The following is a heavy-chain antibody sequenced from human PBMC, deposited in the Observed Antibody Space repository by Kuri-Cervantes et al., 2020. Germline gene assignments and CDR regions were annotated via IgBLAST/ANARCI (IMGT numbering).Heavy chain of an antibody. CDR2: ISSSGSTI. V-gene: IGHV3-11*04. Sequence: GESLKISCAASGFTFSDYYMSWIRQAPGKELEWVSYISSSGSTIYYADSVKGRFAISRDNAKNSLYLQMNSLRDEDTALYYCVRRQGWSGMDVWGQGTTVTVSS. J-gene: IGHJ6*02. CDR3: VRRQGWSGMDV. CDR1: GFTFSDYY.